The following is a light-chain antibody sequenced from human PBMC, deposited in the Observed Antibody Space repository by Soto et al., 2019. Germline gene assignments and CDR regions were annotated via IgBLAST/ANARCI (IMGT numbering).Light chain of an antibody. Sequence: ASVSGSPGQSITISCTGTRSDVGGYNFVSWYQQHPGKVPKLLIYDVTHRPSGVSNRFSASKSANTASLTISGLQAVDEADYYCSSYTSTNTLVFGGGTKLTVL. CDR1: RSDVGGYNF. J-gene: IGLJ2*01. CDR2: DVT. CDR3: SSYTSTNTLV. V-gene: IGLV2-14*01.